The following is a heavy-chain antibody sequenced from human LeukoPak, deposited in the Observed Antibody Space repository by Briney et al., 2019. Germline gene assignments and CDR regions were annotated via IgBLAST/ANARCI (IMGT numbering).Heavy chain of an antibody. CDR1: GFTFSDYY. V-gene: IGHV3-11*04. CDR3: ARYSDYDFWSADY. D-gene: IGHD3-3*01. Sequence: GSLRLSCAASGFTFSDYYMSWIRQAPGKGLEWVSYISSSGSTIYYADSVKGRFTISRDNAKNSLYLQMNSLRAEDTAVYYCARYSDYDFWSADYWGQGTLVTVSS. J-gene: IGHJ4*02. CDR2: ISSSGSTI.